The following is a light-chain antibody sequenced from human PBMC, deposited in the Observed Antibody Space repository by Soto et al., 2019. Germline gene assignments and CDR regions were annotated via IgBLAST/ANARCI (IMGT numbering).Light chain of an antibody. CDR2: EIN. V-gene: IGLV2-8*01. Sequence: QSALTQPASVSGSPGQSITISCTGTSSDVGGYDYVSWYQQNPGKAPKLMIYEINKRPSGVPDRFSGSKSGNTASLTVSGLQAEDEADYYCSSFAGSNNFPYVFGTGTKLTVL. CDR1: SSDVGGYDY. CDR3: SSFAGSNNFPYV. J-gene: IGLJ1*01.